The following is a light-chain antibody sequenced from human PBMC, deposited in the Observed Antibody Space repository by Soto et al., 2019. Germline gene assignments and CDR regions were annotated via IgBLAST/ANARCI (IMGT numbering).Light chain of an antibody. CDR2: AAS. J-gene: IGKJ4*01. V-gene: IGKV1-27*01. CDR3: QKYDSVPHT. Sequence: DIQMTQSPSSLSASVGDRVTITCRASQDIDNYLVWYQQKPGKVPKLLIYAASTLQSGVPSRFSGSGSGTDFTLTISSLQPEDVASYYCQKYDSVPHTFGGGTEVEI. CDR1: QDIDNY.